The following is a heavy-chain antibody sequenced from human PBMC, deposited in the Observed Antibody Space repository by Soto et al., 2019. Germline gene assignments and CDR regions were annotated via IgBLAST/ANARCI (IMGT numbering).Heavy chain of an antibody. V-gene: IGHV4-59*12. CDR3: ARGRDSTWDFDY. J-gene: IGHJ4*02. Sequence: PSETLSLTCTVSGGSISSYYWSWIRQPPGKGLEWIGYIYYSGSTNYNPSLKSRVTISVDTSKNQFSLKLSSVTAADTAVYYCARGRDSTWDFDYWGQGTLVTVSS. D-gene: IGHD1-26*01. CDR1: GGSISSYY. CDR2: IYYSGST.